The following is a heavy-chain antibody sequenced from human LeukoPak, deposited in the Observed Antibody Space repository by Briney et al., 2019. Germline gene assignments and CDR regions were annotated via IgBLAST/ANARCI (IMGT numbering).Heavy chain of an antibody. CDR2: INPSGGST. CDR3: VRDPFYCSSTSCFPYYMDV. CDR1: GYTFTGYY. D-gene: IGHD2-2*01. V-gene: IGHV1-46*01. J-gene: IGHJ6*03. Sequence: ASVKVSCKASGYTFTGYYMHWVRQAPGQGLEWMGIINPSGGSTSYAQKFQGRVTMTRDTSTSTVYMELSSLRSEDTAVYYCVRDPFYCSSTSCFPYYMDVWGKGTTVTISS.